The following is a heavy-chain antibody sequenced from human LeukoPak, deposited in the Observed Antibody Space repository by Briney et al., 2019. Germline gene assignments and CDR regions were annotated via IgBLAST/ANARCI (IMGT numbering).Heavy chain of an antibody. CDR3: ARLQQPRMVRGPFDY. V-gene: IGHV4-38-2*02. CDR1: GYSISSGYY. Sequence: SETLSLTCTVSGYSISSGYYWGWIRQPPGKGLEWIGSIYHSGSTHYNPSLKSRVTISVDTSKNQFSLKLSSVTAADTAVYYCARLQQPRMVRGPFDYWGQGTLVTVSS. CDR2: IYHSGST. J-gene: IGHJ4*02. D-gene: IGHD3-10*01.